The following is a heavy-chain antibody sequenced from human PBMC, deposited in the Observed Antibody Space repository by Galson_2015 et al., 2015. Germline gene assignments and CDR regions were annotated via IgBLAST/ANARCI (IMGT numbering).Heavy chain of an antibody. D-gene: IGHD2-2*01. CDR3: ARHLGYCSSTSCSDAFDI. J-gene: IGHJ3*02. CDR1: GFTVSSNY. V-gene: IGHV3-66*02. Sequence: SLRLSCAASGFTVSSNYMSWVRQAPGKGLEWVSVIYSGGSTYYADSEKGRFTISRDNSKNTLYLQMNSLRAEDTAVYYCARHLGYCSSTSCSDAFDIWGQGTMVTVSS. CDR2: IYSGGST.